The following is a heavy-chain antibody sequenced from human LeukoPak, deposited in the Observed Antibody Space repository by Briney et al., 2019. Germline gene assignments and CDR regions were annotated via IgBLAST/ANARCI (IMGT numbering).Heavy chain of an antibody. CDR2: IYHSGST. Sequence: SETLSLTCTVSGYSISSGYYWGWIRQPPGKGLEWIGSIYHSGSTYYNPSLKSRVTISVDTSKNQFSLKLSSVTAADTAVYYCARVNFTPLGYCSGGSCYVFDYWGQGTLVTVSS. CDR3: ARVNFTPLGYCSGGSCYVFDY. V-gene: IGHV4-38-2*02. D-gene: IGHD2-15*01. J-gene: IGHJ4*02. CDR1: GYSISSGYY.